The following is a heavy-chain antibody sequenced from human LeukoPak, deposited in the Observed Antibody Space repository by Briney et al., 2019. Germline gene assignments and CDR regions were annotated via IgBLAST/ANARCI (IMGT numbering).Heavy chain of an antibody. V-gene: IGHV3-48*01. CDR2: ISSSSSTSSTI. CDR1: GFSFSIYD. Sequence: GGSLRLSCAASGFSFSIYDMNWVRQAPGKGLEWISYISSSSSTSSTIYYADSVKGRFTISRDNAKNSLYLQMNSLRAEDTAVYYCARELIVPGPDRSVFDYWGQGTLITVSS. D-gene: IGHD2-2*01. J-gene: IGHJ4*02. CDR3: ARELIVPGPDRSVFDY.